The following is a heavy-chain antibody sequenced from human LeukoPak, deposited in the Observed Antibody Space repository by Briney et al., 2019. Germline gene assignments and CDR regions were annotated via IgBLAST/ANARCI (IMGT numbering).Heavy chain of an antibody. Sequence: GASEKVSCKASGYTFTSYAMHWVRQAPGQRLEWMGWINTGNGNTKYSQKFQGRVTITRDTSASTAYMELSSLRSEDTAVYYCARANCGGDCYISNWGQGTLVTVSS. CDR3: ARANCGGDCYISN. CDR1: GYTFTSYA. V-gene: IGHV1-3*04. D-gene: IGHD2-21*02. J-gene: IGHJ4*02. CDR2: INTGNGNT.